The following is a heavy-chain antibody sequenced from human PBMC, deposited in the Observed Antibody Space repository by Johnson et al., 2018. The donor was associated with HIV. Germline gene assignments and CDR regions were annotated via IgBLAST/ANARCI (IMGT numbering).Heavy chain of an antibody. CDR2: IYSAGSP. CDR3: ARGRSKFWIEAFDI. Sequence: VQLVESGGGLVPPGGSLRISCAASGFSVNTYYMSCVRQAPGKGLEWVSVIYSAGSPYYADSVKGRFNISRDNAKNSLYLQMNSLRAEDMAVYYCARGRSKFWIEAFDIWGQGKRV. V-gene: IGHV3-66*01. CDR1: GFSVNTYY. D-gene: IGHD3-3*01. J-gene: IGHJ3*02.